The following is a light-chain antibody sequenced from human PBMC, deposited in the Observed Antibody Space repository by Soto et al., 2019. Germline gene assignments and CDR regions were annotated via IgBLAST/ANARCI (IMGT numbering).Light chain of an antibody. Sequence: QSVLTQPASVSGSPGQSITISCTGTSSDVGGHNYVSWYQQHPGKAPKLMIYEVSNRPSGVSNRFSGSKSGNTASLAISGLQADDEADYYCSSYTSSYTRVFGTGTKLTVL. CDR2: EVS. V-gene: IGLV2-14*01. CDR3: SSYTSSYTRV. J-gene: IGLJ1*01. CDR1: SSDVGGHNY.